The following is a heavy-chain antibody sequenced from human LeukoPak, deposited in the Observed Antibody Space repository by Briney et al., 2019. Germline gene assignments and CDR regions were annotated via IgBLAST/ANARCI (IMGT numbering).Heavy chain of an antibody. CDR3: ARGATISETGYFDF. Sequence: SETLSLTCAVYGGSFSPYYWSWIRQSPGKGLKWIAEIDHRGDTNYNPSVKSRVTISIDTSKNQFSLNMRSLSAADTAVYYCARGATISETGYFDFWGQGTLVTVSS. CDR2: IDHRGDT. J-gene: IGHJ4*03. CDR1: GGSFSPYY. V-gene: IGHV4-34*01. D-gene: IGHD5-24*01.